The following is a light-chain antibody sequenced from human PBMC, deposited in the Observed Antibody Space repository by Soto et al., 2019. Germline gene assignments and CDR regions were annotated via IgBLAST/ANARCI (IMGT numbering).Light chain of an antibody. CDR2: GTS. CDR3: QQYGRSPRT. J-gene: IGKJ1*01. V-gene: IGKV3-20*01. CDR1: QSVSSGY. Sequence: DIVLTQSPGTLSLSPGDRATLSCRASQSVSSGYLAWYQQKPGQAPRLLIHGTSSRAAGIPDRFSGSGSGTEFTLTISRLEPVDFAVYFCQQYGRSPRTFGQGTKVEI.